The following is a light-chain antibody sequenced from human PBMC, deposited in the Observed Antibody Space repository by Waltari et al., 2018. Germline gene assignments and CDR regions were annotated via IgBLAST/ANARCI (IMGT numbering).Light chain of an antibody. CDR2: GAS. J-gene: IGKJ1*01. Sequence: EIVMTQSPATLSVSPGERATLPCRASQSVSSSLAWYQQKAGQAPRLLLYGASTRATGISARFSGSGYGTEFTLTISSLQSEDFAVYYCQQYNDWWTFGPGTKVEIK. CDR1: QSVSSS. V-gene: IGKV3-15*01. CDR3: QQYNDWWT.